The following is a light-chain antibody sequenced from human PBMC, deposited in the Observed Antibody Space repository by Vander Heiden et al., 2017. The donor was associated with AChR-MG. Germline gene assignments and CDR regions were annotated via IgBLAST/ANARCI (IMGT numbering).Light chain of an antibody. CDR1: QSISSSY. V-gene: IGKV3-20*01. J-gene: IGKJ5*01. CDR2: GAS. Sequence: ELVLTQSPGTLSLSSGERATLSCRASQSISSSYLAWYQQKPGQAPRLLIYGASNRATGIPDRFSGSGSGTDFTLTISRLEPEDFAVYYCQQYGRSITFGQGTRLEIK. CDR3: QQYGRSIT.